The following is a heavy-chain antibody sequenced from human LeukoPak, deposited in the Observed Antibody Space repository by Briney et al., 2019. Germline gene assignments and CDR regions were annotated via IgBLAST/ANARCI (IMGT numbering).Heavy chain of an antibody. J-gene: IGHJ4*02. V-gene: IGHV3-15*01. CDR2: IKSKTDGGTT. CDR1: GFTFSNAW. Sequence: GRSLRLSCAASGFTFSNAWMSWVRQAPGKGLEWVGRIKSKTDGGTTDYAAPVKGRFTISRDDSKNTLYLQMNSLKTEDTAVYYCTTDQPYYYDSSGYPAHFDYWGQGTLVTVSS. D-gene: IGHD3-22*01. CDR3: TTDQPYYYDSSGYPAHFDY.